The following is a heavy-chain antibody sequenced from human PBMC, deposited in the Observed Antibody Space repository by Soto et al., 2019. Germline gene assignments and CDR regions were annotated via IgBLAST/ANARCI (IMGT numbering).Heavy chain of an antibody. V-gene: IGHV3-48*01. CDR2: ISSSSSTI. J-gene: IGHJ4*02. Sequence: GGSLRLSCAASGFTFSSYSMNWVRQAPGKGLEWVSYISSSSSTIYYADSVKGRFTISRDNAKNSLYLQMNSLKTEDTAVYYCTRDIDSPGYWGQGTLVTVSS. CDR3: TRDIDSPGY. CDR1: GFTFSSYS. D-gene: IGHD1-26*01.